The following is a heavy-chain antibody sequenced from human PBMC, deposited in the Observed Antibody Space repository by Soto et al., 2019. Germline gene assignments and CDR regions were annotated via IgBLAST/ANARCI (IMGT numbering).Heavy chain of an antibody. J-gene: IGHJ4*02. Sequence: QVQLVQSGAEVREPGASVRLSCKTSGYTFTNHYMHWVRQAPGQGLEWMGRINPSDGSTKYAQKFQGRVTMTRDTSTSTVHMTLSSLRFEDAAVYYCVSDGVGLQTGFDFWGQGTLVTVSS. CDR3: VSDGVGLQTGFDF. D-gene: IGHD1-1*01. CDR1: GYTFTNHY. V-gene: IGHV1-46*01. CDR2: INPSDGST.